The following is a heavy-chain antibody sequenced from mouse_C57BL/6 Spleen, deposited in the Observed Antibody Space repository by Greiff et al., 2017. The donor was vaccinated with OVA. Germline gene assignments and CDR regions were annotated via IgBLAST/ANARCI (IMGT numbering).Heavy chain of an antibody. CDR1: GFTFSSYA. CDR2: ISSGGAYI. Sequence: EVQRVESGAGLVKPGGSLKLSCAASGFTFSSYAMSWVRQTPEKRLEWVAYISSGGAYIYYADTVKGRFTTCRDNARNNLYLQMNSLKYEDTAMDYCTREADGYFHWGQGTLVTVAA. J-gene: IGHJ3*01. V-gene: IGHV5-9-1*02. CDR3: TREADGYFH. D-gene: IGHD2-3*01.